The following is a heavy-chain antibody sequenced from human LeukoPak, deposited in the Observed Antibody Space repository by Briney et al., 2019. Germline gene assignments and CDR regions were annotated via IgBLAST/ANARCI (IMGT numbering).Heavy chain of an antibody. V-gene: IGHV3-30*18. J-gene: IGHJ6*02. CDR1: AFTFSNYV. CDR3: AKDYYGSGSSYTGMDV. Sequence: GRSLRLSCEASAFTFSNYVMHWVRQAPGKGLEWVGMISYDGNRKYYGDSVKGRFTISRDNSKNTVYVQMNGLGADDTAVYYCAKDYYGSGSSYTGMDVWGQGTTVTVSS. CDR2: ISYDGNRK. D-gene: IGHD3-10*01.